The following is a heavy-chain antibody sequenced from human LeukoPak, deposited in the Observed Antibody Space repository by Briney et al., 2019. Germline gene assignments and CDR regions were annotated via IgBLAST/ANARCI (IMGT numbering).Heavy chain of an antibody. Sequence: PSETLSLTCAVYGGSFSGYYWSWIRQPPGKGLEWIGEINHSGSTNYNPSLKSRVTISVDTSKNQFSLKLSSVTAADTAVYYCARGGHVTFSRYWGQGTLVTVSS. CDR3: ARGGHVTFSRY. CDR2: INHSGST. J-gene: IGHJ4*02. V-gene: IGHV4-34*01. CDR1: GGSFSGYY. D-gene: IGHD2/OR15-2a*01.